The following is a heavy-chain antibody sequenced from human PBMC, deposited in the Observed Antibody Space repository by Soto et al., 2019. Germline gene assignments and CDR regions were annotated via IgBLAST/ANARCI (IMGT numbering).Heavy chain of an antibody. CDR1: GFTFSSYA. D-gene: IGHD3-3*02. Sequence: GGSLRLSCAASGFTFSSYAMRWVRQAPGKGLEWVSAVSGSGGSTYYADSVKGRFTISRDNSKNTLYLQMNSLRAEDTAVYYCTTQLGDFDYWGQGTLVTVSS. V-gene: IGHV3-23*01. CDR2: VSGSGGST. CDR3: TTQLGDFDY. J-gene: IGHJ4*02.